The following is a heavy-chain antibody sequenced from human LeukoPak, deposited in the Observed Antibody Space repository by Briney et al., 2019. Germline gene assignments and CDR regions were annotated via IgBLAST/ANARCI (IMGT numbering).Heavy chain of an antibody. J-gene: IGHJ3*02. V-gene: IGHV4-34*01. CDR1: GGSFSGYY. CDR2: INHSGST. Sequence: SETLSLTCAVYGGSFSGYYWSWIRQPPGKGLEWIGEINHSGSTNYNPSLKSRVTISVDTSKNQFSLKLSSVTAADTAVYYCASFDSSLRAFDIWGQGTMVIVSS. D-gene: IGHD3-9*01. CDR3: ASFDSSLRAFDI.